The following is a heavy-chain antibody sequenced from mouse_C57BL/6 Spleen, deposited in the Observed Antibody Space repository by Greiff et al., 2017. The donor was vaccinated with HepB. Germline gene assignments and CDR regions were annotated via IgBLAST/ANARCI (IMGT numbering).Heavy chain of an antibody. CDR3: ARVDHSNGGYFDV. CDR1: GYTFTSYW. D-gene: IGHD2-5*01. V-gene: IGHV1-55*01. J-gene: IGHJ1*03. Sequence: VQLQQPGAELVKPGASVKMSCKASGYTFTSYWITWVKQRPGQGLEWIGDIYPGSGSTNYNEKFKSKATLTVDTSSSTAYMQLSSLTSEDSAVYYGARVDHSNGGYFDVWGTGTTVTVSS. CDR2: IYPGSGST.